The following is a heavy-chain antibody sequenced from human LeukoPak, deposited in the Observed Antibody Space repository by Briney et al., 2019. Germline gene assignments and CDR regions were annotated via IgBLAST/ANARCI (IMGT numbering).Heavy chain of an antibody. D-gene: IGHD4-17*01. V-gene: IGHV1-46*01. Sequence: GASVEVSCKASGYTFTTYYMHWVRQAPGQGLEWMGIINPSGGSTTYAQKFQGRVTMTSDTSTSTVYMELSSLRSEDTAVYYCARGYGDYGLFYYFDYWGQGTLVTVSS. CDR1: GYTFTTYY. CDR3: ARGYGDYGLFYYFDY. CDR2: INPSGGST. J-gene: IGHJ4*02.